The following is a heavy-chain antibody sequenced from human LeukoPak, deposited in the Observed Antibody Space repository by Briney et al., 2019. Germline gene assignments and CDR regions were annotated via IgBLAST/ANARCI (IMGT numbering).Heavy chain of an antibody. CDR1: GLSFNDDY. J-gene: IGHJ4*02. V-gene: IGHV3-11*06. Sequence: GGSLRLSCAAASGLSFNDDYMSWIRQAPGKGLEWISYISVTGSHTNYADSVKGRFTISRDNAKNSLYLQMNSLRAEDTAVYYCATVRGGNTRDFDYWGQGTLVTVSS. D-gene: IGHD3-10*01. CDR3: ATVRGGNTRDFDY. CDR2: ISVTGSHT.